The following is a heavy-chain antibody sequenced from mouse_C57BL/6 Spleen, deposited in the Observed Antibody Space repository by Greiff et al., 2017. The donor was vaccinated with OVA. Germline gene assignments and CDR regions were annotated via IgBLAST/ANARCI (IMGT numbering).Heavy chain of an antibody. CDR1: GFSLTSYG. CDR3: AKGTNYYGYDKRAWYFDV. J-gene: IGHJ1*03. CDR2: IWSGGST. D-gene: IGHD2-2*01. V-gene: IGHV2-4*01. Sequence: QVQLKESGPGLVQPSQSLSITCTVSGFSLTSYGVHWVRQPPGKGLEWLGVIWSGGSTDYNAAFISRLSISKDNSKSQVFFKMNSLQADDTAIYYCAKGTNYYGYDKRAWYFDVWGTGTTVTVSS.